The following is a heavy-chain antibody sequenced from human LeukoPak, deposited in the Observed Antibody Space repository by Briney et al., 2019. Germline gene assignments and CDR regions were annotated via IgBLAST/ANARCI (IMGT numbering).Heavy chain of an antibody. V-gene: IGHV3-30*02. Sequence: GGSLRLSCAASGFTFSSYGMHWVRQAPDKGLEWVAFIRYDGSNKYYADSVKSRFTISRDNSKNTLYLQMNSLRAEDTAVYYCARTEDSGSAFDIWGQGTMVTVSS. CDR2: IRYDGSNK. CDR3: ARTEDSGSAFDI. D-gene: IGHD1-14*01. CDR1: GFTFSSYG. J-gene: IGHJ3*02.